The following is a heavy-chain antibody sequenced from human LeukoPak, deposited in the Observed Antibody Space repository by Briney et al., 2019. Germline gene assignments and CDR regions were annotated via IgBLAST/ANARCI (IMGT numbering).Heavy chain of an antibody. V-gene: IGHV4-59*01. Sequence: SETLSLTCTVSGGSISSYYWSWIRQPPGKGLEWIGYIYYSGSTNYNPSLKSRVTISVDTSKNQFSLKLSSVTAADTAVYYCARARSSGRDDAFDIWGQGTMVTVSS. CDR3: ARARSSGRDDAFDI. J-gene: IGHJ3*02. D-gene: IGHD6-19*01. CDR2: IYYSGST. CDR1: GGSISSYY.